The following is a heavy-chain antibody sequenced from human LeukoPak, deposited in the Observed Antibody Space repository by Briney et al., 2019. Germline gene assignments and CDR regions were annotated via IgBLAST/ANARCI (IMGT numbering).Heavy chain of an antibody. D-gene: IGHD1-1*01. J-gene: IGHJ6*03. CDR1: GFTFDDYA. V-gene: IGHV3-9*01. Sequence: GGSLRLSCAASGFTFDDYAMHWVRHAPGKGLERVSGISWNSGSIGYADSVKGRFTISRDNAENSLYLQMNSLRAEDTALYYYAKDAKLEAGPGYYYYMDVWGKGTTVTVSS. CDR2: ISWNSGSI. CDR3: AKDAKLEAGPGYYYYMDV.